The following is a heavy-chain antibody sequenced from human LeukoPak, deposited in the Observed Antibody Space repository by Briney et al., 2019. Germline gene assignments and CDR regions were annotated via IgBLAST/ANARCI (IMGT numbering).Heavy chain of an antibody. CDR3: AREFYGSGSYYN. J-gene: IGHJ4*02. CDR2: IIPIFGTA. Sequence: SVKVSCKASGGTFSSYAISWVRQAPGQGLEWMGRIIPIFGTANYAQKFQGRVTITTDESTSTAYMELRSLRSDDTAVYYCAREFYGSGSYYNWGQGTLVTVSS. CDR1: GGTFSSYA. D-gene: IGHD3-10*01. V-gene: IGHV1-69*05.